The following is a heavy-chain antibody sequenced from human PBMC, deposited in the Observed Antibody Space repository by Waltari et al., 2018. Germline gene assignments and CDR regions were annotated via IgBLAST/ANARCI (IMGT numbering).Heavy chain of an antibody. CDR2: IYYSGST. Sequence: QLQLQESGPGLVKPSETLSLTCTVSGGSISSSSYYWGWIRQPPGKGLEWIGSIYYSGSTYYNPSLKSRVTISVDTSKNQFSLKLSSVTAADTAVYYCARLLEAVGWFDPWGQGTLVTVSS. V-gene: IGHV4-39*01. D-gene: IGHD1-26*01. J-gene: IGHJ5*02. CDR3: ARLLEAVGWFDP. CDR1: GGSISSSSYY.